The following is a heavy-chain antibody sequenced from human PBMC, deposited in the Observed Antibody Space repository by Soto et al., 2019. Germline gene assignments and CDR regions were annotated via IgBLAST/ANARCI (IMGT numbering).Heavy chain of an antibody. CDR3: ARFYYDSSGYLPSPYYYYYGMDV. V-gene: IGHV3-7*01. J-gene: IGHJ6*02. CDR2: IMPDCCHI. D-gene: IGHD3-22*01. Sequence: PGGSLRLSCAASGFTFSSYWMSWVRQAPGKGLEWVKNIMPDCCHIFYVDSVKGRFTISRDNAKNSLYLQMNSLRAEDTSVYYCARFYYDSSGYLPSPYYYYYGMDVWGQGTTVTVSS. CDR1: GFTFSSYW.